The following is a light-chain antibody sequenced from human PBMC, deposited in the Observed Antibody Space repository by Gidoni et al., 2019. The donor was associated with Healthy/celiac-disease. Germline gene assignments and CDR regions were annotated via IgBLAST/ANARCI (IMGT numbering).Light chain of an antibody. CDR3: QSYDSSNVV. CDR1: SCSIASNY. CDR2: EDN. Sequence: FMLTQPPSVSESPGKTVTISCTRSSCSIASNYVQWYQQRPGSSPTTVSYEDNHRSSGVPDRFSGSIDSSSNSASLTISGLKTEDEADYDCQSYDSSNVVFGGGTKLTVL. V-gene: IGLV6-57*01. J-gene: IGLJ2*01.